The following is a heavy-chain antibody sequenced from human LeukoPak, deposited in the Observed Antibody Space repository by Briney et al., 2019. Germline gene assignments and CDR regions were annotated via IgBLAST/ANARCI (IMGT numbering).Heavy chain of an antibody. CDR3: AKGETVTTTSFDY. CDR2: IWYGGSNK. J-gene: IGHJ4*02. CDR1: GFTFSSYG. D-gene: IGHD4-17*01. Sequence: GGSLRLSCAASGFTFSSYGMHWVRQAPGKGLEWVAVIWYGGSNKYYADSVKGRFTISRDNSKNTLYLQVNSLRAEDTAVYYCAKGETVTTTSFDYWGQGTLVTVSS. V-gene: IGHV3-33*03.